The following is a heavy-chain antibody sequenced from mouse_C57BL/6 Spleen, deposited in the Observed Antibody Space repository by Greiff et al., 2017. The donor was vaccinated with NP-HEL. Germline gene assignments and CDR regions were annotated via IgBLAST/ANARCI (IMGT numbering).Heavy chain of an antibody. CDR2: IDPATGGT. V-gene: IGHV1-15*01. Sequence: QVQLKESGAELVRPGASVTLSCKASGYTFTDYEMHWVKQTPVHGLEWIGAIDPATGGTAYNQKFKGKAILTADKSSSTAYMELRSLTSEDSAVYYCTRHWAFAYWGQGTLVTVSA. D-gene: IGHD4-1*01. CDR3: TRHWAFAY. CDR1: GYTFTDYE. J-gene: IGHJ3*01.